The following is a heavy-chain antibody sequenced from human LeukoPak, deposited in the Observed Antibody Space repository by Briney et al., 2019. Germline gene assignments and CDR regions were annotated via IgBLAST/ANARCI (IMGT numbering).Heavy chain of an antibody. V-gene: IGHV1-2*02. D-gene: IGHD6-6*01. Sequence: GASVKVSCKASGYTFTGYYMHWVRQAPGQGLEWMGWINPNSGGTNYAQKFQGRVTMTRDTSISTAYMELSRLRSDDTAVYYCARNLKESAVIAARPSNWFDPWGQGTLVTVSS. CDR1: GYTFTGYY. CDR3: ARNLKESAVIAARPSNWFDP. J-gene: IGHJ5*02. CDR2: INPNSGGT.